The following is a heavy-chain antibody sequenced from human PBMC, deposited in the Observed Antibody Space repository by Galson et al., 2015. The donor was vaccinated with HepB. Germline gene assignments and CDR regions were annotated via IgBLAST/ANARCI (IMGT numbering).Heavy chain of an antibody. D-gene: IGHD4-11*01. CDR1: GSAFSSHG. V-gene: IGHV3-33*01. J-gene: IGHJ4*02. CDR3: ARYYGNYRAFDS. Sequence: SLRLSCAASGSAFSSHGMHWVRQAPGKGLEWVALIWFDGSKDYYADSVKGRFTISRDNSNNMLYLQMNNLRVDDTAVCYCARYYGNYRAFDSWGQGTLVTVSS. CDR2: IWFDGSKD.